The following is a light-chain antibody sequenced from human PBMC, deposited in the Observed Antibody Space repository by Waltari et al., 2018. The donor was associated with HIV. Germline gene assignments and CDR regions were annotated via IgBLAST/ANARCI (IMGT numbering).Light chain of an antibody. V-gene: IGLV7-46*01. CDR2: DTS. J-gene: IGLJ2*01. CDR3: LLSFNGVVV. CDR1: TGAVTSGHC. Sequence: QAVVTQEPSLTVSPARTATLTCASSTGAVTSGHCPYWFQRRPGQAPKTLLYDTSNRHSWTPARFSGSLLGDKAALTLTGAQFEDEADYFCLLSFNGVVVFGGGTSLTVL.